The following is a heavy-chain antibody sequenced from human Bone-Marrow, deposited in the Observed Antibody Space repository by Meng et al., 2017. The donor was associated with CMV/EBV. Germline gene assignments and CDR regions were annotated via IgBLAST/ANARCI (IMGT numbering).Heavy chain of an antibody. CDR2: IIPIFGTA. CDR1: GGNFSSYA. D-gene: IGHD1-1*01. V-gene: IGHV1-69*05. J-gene: IGHJ4*02. Sequence: CKASGGNFSSYAISRERQAPGQGREWMGGIIPIFGTANYAQKFQGRVTITTDESTSTAYMELSSLRSEDTAVYYCARGQLELASPFDYWGQGTLVTVSS. CDR3: ARGQLELASPFDY.